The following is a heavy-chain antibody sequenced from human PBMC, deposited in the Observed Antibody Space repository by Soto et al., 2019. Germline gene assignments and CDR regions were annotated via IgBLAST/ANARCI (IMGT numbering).Heavy chain of an antibody. Sequence: NPSETLSLTCTVSGGSISSGGYYWSWIRQHPGKGLEWIGYIYYSGSTYYNPSLKSRVTISVDTSKNQFSLKLSSVTAADTAVYYCARYCLYGEYYYGMDVWGQGTTVTVSS. J-gene: IGHJ6*02. V-gene: IGHV4-31*03. CDR1: GGSISSGGYY. D-gene: IGHD2-15*01. CDR2: IYYSGST. CDR3: ARYCLYGEYYYGMDV.